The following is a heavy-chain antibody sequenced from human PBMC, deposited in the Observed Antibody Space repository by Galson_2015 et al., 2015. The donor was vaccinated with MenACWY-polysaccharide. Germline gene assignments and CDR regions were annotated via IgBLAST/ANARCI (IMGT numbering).Heavy chain of an antibody. V-gene: IGHV3-11*01. CDR2: ISKSGDSI. CDR3: ARGHCGLDV. Sequence: TLRLSCAASGVRLHDWYIRWLRQAPGKRLERLSYISKSGDSIYYGDSVKARFAISRDHAKNSLYLQLNSLEVEYTAIYYCARGHCGLDVWGQGTTVTVSS. CDR1: GVRLHDWY. J-gene: IGHJ6*02.